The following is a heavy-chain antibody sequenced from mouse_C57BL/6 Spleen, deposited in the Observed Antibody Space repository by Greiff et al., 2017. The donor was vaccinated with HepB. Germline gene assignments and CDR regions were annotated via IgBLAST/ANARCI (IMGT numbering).Heavy chain of an antibody. J-gene: IGHJ2*01. Sequence: EVKLMESGGDLVKPGGSLKLSCAASGFTFSSYGMSWVRQTPDKRLEWVATISSGGSYTYYPDSVKGRFTISRDNAKNTLYLQMSSLKSEDTAMYYCARHPLYGNDYWGQGTTLTVSS. CDR2: ISSGGSYT. D-gene: IGHD1-1*01. CDR1: GFTFSSYG. V-gene: IGHV5-6*01. CDR3: ARHPLYGNDY.